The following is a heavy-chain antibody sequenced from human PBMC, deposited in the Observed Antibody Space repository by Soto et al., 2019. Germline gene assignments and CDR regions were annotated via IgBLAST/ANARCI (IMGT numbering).Heavy chain of an antibody. J-gene: IGHJ6*02. CDR3: ARDNPRSSGWDV. CDR1: GFTLSSYS. CDR2: ISSSSSTI. Sequence: EVQLVESGGGLVQPGGSLRLSCEASGFTLSSYSMNWARQAPGQGLEWVSYISSSSSTIYYADSVKGRFTISRDNAKNSRYLQMNSLRDVDTAVYYCARDNPRSSGWDVWGQGTTVTVSS. V-gene: IGHV3-48*02.